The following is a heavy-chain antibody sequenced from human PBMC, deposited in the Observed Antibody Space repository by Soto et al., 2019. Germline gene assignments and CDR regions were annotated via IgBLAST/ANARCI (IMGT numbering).Heavy chain of an antibody. CDR3: ARAFTGEVRAFDI. J-gene: IGHJ3*02. Sequence: SETLCLTCAVYGGSFSGYYWSWIRQPPGKGLEWIGEINHSGSTNYNPSLKSRVTISVDTSKNQFSLKLSSVTAADTAVYYCARAFTGEVRAFDIWGQGTMVTVSS. CDR1: GGSFSGYY. CDR2: INHSGST. V-gene: IGHV4-34*01. D-gene: IGHD2-8*02.